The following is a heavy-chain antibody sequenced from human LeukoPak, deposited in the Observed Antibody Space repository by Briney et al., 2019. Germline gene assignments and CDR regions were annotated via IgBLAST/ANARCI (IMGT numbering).Heavy chain of an antibody. CDR3: ARASVGATNFDY. CDR1: GYTFTSYD. V-gene: IGHV1-8*01. CDR2: MNPNSGNT. D-gene: IGHD1-26*01. J-gene: IGHJ4*02. Sequence: GASVKVSCKASGYTFTSYDINWVRQATGQGLEWMGWMNPNSGNTGYAQKFQGRGTMTRNTSISTAYMELSSLRSEDTAVYYCARASVGATNFDYWGQGTLVTVSS.